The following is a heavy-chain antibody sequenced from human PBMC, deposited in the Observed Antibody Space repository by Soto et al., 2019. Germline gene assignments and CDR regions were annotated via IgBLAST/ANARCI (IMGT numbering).Heavy chain of an antibody. D-gene: IGHD4-17*01. CDR2: IYYSGST. Sequence: SETLSLTCTVSGGSISSYYWSWIRQPPGKGLEWIGYIYYSGSTNYNPSLKSRVTISVDTSKNQFSLKLSSVTAADTAVYYCARRYGGTLDSWGRGTLVTVSS. CDR3: ARRYGGTLDS. CDR1: GGSISSYY. V-gene: IGHV4-59*08. J-gene: IGHJ4*02.